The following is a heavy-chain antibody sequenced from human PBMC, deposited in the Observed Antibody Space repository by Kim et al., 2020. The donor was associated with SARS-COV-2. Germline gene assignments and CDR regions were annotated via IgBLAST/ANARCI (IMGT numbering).Heavy chain of an antibody. J-gene: IGHJ4*02. CDR2: IKGDGSNT. Sequence: GGSLRLSCAASGFTFRSYWMHWVRQAPGKGLVWVSVIKGDGSNTIYADSVKGRFTISRDNAKNTLYLQMSSLRAEDTAVYYCVRGHYFDYWGQGTLATVSS. CDR1: GFTFRSYW. V-gene: IGHV3-74*01. CDR3: VRGHYFDY.